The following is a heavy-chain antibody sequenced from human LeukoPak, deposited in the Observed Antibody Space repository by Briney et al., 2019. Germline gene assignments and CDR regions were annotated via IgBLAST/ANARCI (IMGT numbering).Heavy chain of an antibody. Sequence: GGSLRLSCAASGFTFSSYSMNWVRQAPGKGLEWVSSISSSSSYIYYADSVKGRFTISRDNAKNSLYLQMNSLRAEDTAVYYCARDRRYFDWLLSSLDYWGQGTLVTVSS. V-gene: IGHV3-21*01. D-gene: IGHD3-9*01. CDR2: ISSSSSYI. CDR3: ARDRRYFDWLLSSLDY. J-gene: IGHJ4*02. CDR1: GFTFSSYS.